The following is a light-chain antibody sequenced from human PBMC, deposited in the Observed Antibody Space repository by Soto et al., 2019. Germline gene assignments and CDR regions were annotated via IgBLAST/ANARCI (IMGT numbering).Light chain of an antibody. CDR3: QQRSNWPIT. CDR2: GAS. V-gene: IGKV3-11*01. CDR1: HSVSSD. J-gene: IGKJ5*01. Sequence: EIVMTQSPATLSVSPGERATLSCRASHSVSSDLAWYQQKPGQAPRLLIYGASTRAIGIPARFSGSGSGTDFTLTISSLEPEDFALYYCQQRSNWPITFGQGTRLEIK.